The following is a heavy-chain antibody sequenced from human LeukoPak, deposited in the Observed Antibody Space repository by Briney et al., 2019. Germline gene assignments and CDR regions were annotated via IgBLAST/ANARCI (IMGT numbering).Heavy chain of an antibody. CDR1: GGSISSYY. Sequence: SETMSLTCTVSGGSISSYYWSWIRQPPGKGREWVGYIYYSGSTNYNPSLKSRVTISVDTSKNQFSLKLSSVTPENSPQYYLSRYTGRGWGYYYMDVWGKPTTGTVSS. D-gene: IGHD6-19*01. CDR3: SRYTGRGWGYYYMDV. J-gene: IGHJ6*03. CDR2: IYYSGST. V-gene: IGHV4-59*01.